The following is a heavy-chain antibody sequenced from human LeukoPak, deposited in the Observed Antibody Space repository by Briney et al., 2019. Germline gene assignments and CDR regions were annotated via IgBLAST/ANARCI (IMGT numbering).Heavy chain of an antibody. CDR3: ARRTGVHFDY. V-gene: IGHV4-31*03. CDR2: IYYSGSP. D-gene: IGHD7-27*01. Sequence: SETLSLTCTVSGGSISSGAYYWSWIRQHPGKGLEWIGYIYYSGSPYYNPSLKSRVTISVDTSKNQFSLKLSSVTAADTAVYYCARRTGVHFDYWGQGTLVTVSS. CDR1: GGSISSGAYY. J-gene: IGHJ4*02.